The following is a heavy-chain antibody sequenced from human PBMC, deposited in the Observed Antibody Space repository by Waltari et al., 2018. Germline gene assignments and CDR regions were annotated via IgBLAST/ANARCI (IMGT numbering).Heavy chain of an antibody. D-gene: IGHD3-22*01. CDR3: AREVRYYDSSGYSYYYYYYMDV. CDR1: GGSISSYY. J-gene: IGHJ6*03. V-gene: IGHV4-4*07. CDR2: IHTSGST. Sequence: QVQLQESGPGLVEPSESMSLTCTVSGGSISSYYWRWIRHPAGKGMGWVGRIHTSGSTTYNPALKSRVTMSVDTSKNQFSLKLSSVTAADTAVYYCAREVRYYDSSGYSYYYYYYMDVWGKGTTVTVSS.